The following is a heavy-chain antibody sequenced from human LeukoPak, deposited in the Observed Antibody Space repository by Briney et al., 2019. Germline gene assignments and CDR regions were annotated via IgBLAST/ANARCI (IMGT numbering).Heavy chain of an antibody. CDR1: GGSISSYY. CDR3: ARDDEAGAQY. J-gene: IGHJ4*02. V-gene: IGHV4-59*01. Sequence: PSETLSLTCTVSGGSISSYYWSWLRQPPGKGLEWIGYIYYSGSTNYNPSLMSRVTISVDTSKNQFSLKLSSVTAADTAVYYCARDDEAGAQYWGQGTLVTVSS. D-gene: IGHD6-13*01. CDR2: IYYSGST.